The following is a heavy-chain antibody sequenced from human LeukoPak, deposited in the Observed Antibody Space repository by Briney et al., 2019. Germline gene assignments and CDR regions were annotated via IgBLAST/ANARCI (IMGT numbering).Heavy chain of an antibody. V-gene: IGHV3-23*01. J-gene: IGHJ4*02. Sequence: PGGSLRLSCAASGFTFSSYAMSWVRQAPGKGLEWVSAISGSGGSTYYADSVKGRFTISRDNSKNMLYLQMNSLRAEDTAVYYCAKLGRYYYGSGSPYYFDYWGQGTLVTVSS. CDR2: ISGSGGST. CDR1: GFTFSSYA. D-gene: IGHD3-10*01. CDR3: AKLGRYYYGSGSPYYFDY.